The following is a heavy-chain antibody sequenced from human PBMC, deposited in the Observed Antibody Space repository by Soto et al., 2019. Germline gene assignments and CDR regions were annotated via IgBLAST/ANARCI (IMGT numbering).Heavy chain of an antibody. V-gene: IGHV3-9*01. CDR2: VSWNSGQL. Sequence: EVLLVESGGGLVQPDRPLRLSCEASGFNFGNYAMHWVRQVPGKGLEWVSAVSWNSGQLDYADSVRGRFTISRDNGKNSLYLEMNSLRPDDTALYSCATDKSTREYSYYRYMDVWGRGTTVSVSS. D-gene: IGHD4-17*01. CDR1: GFNFGNYA. J-gene: IGHJ6*03. CDR3: ATDKSTREYSYYRYMDV.